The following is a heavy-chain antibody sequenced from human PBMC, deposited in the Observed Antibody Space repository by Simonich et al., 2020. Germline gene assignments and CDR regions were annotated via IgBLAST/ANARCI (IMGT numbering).Heavy chain of an antibody. D-gene: IGHD6-13*01. J-gene: IGHJ3*02. V-gene: IGHV4-39*01. CDR2: IYYSGRT. Sequence: QLQLQESGPGLVKPSETLSLTCTVSGGSISSSSYSWGWIRQPPGKGLEWIGSIYYSGRTYYNPSLKSRVTIPVDTSKNQFSLKLSSVTAADTAVYYCARHAGFAFDIWGQGTMVTVSS. CDR3: ARHAGFAFDI. CDR1: GGSISSSSYS.